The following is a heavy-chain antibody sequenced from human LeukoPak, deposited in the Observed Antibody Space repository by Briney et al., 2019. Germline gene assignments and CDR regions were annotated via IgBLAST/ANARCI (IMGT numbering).Heavy chain of an antibody. D-gene: IGHD2-2*01. CDR1: GGSISSGGYY. CDR3: ATPYCSSTSCYLGDAFDI. CDR2: IYHSGST. J-gene: IGHJ3*02. Sequence: SQTLSLTCTVSGGSISSGGYYWSWIRQPPGKGLEWIGYIYHSGSTYYNPSLKSRVTISVDTSKNQFSLKLSSVTAADTAVYYCATPYCSSTSCYLGDAFDIWGQGTMVTVSS. V-gene: IGHV4-30-2*01.